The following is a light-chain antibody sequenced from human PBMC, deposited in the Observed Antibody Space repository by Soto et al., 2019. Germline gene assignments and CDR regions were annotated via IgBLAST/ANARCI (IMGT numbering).Light chain of an antibody. V-gene: IGKV3-20*01. J-gene: IGKJ3*01. CDR1: QSVSSSY. Sequence: EIVLTQSPGTLSLSPGERATLSCRASQSVSSSYLALYQQKPGQAPRLLIYGASSRAIGIPDRFSGSGSGTEFTLTISRLEPEYFAVDYCQQYGRSPASFTFGPGTKVDIK. CDR2: GAS. CDR3: QQYGRSPASFT.